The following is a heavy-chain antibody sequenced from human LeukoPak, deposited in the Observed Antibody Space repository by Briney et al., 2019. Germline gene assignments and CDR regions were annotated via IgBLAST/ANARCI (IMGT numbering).Heavy chain of an antibody. V-gene: IGHV3-74*01. D-gene: IGHD6-19*01. J-gene: IGHJ4*02. CDR1: GFTFSSYW. CDR2: INSDGSST. Sequence: GGSLRLSCVASGFTFSSYWMHWVRQAPGKGLVWVSRINSDGSSTSYADSVKGRFTISRDNAKNTLYLQMNSLRAEDTAVYYCARVVAVAAKDYWGQGTLVTVSS. CDR3: ARVVAVAAKDY.